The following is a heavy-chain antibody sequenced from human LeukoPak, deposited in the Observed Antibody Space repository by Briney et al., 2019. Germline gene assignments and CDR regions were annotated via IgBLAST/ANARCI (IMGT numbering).Heavy chain of an antibody. Sequence: GGSLRLSGVASGFTFSSYAMRWIRQAPGEGLERVSAISGSGGSTYYADSVRGRFTICRDNSKNTLHLQMNSLRAEDTAVYYCAKDQPQVLLFFGPSEHWGQGTQATVSS. V-gene: IGHV3-23*01. CDR2: ISGSGGST. D-gene: IGHD3-10*01. CDR3: AKDQPQVLLFFGPSEH. CDR1: GFTFSSYA. J-gene: IGHJ1*01.